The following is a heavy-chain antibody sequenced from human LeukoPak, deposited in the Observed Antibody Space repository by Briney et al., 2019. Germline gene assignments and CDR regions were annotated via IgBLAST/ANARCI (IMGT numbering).Heavy chain of an antibody. CDR1: GGSISSGSYY. V-gene: IGHV4-39*07. Sequence: SETLSLTCTVSGGSISSGSYYWGWIRQPPGKGLEWIGSIYYSGSTYYNPSLKSRVTISVDTSKNQFSLKLSSVTAADTAVYYCARAFLPSRVESYYDFWSGYYAGRVYYFDYWGQGTLVTVSS. J-gene: IGHJ4*02. CDR2: IYYSGST. D-gene: IGHD3-3*01. CDR3: ARAFLPSRVESYYDFWSGYYAGRVYYFDY.